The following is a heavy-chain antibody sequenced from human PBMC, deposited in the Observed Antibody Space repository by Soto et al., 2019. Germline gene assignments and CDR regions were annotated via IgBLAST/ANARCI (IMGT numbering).Heavy chain of an antibody. CDR1: GGTFSSYA. CDR2: IIPIFGTA. J-gene: IGHJ5*02. V-gene: IGHV1-69*13. Sequence: ASVKVSCKASGGTFSSYAISWVRQAPGQGLEWMGGIIPIFGTANYAQKFQGRVTITADESTSTAYMELSSLRSEDTAVYYCARGLVRNAGGWFDPWGQGTLVTVSS. D-gene: IGHD3-10*02. CDR3: ARGLVRNAGGWFDP.